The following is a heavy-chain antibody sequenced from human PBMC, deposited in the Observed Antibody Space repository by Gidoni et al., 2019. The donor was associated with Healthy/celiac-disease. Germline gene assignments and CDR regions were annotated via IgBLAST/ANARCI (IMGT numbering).Heavy chain of an antibody. CDR3: ARDQAASSSWYPTSYYSYYYGMDV. D-gene: IGHD6-13*01. CDR1: GFTFSRDG. CDR2: IWYDGSNT. V-gene: IGHV3-33*01. J-gene: IGHJ6*02. Sequence: QVQLVESGGGVGQPGRSLRLSCAASGFTFSRDGRHWVRQAPGEGMEWVAVIWYDGSNTYYADSVTGRFTISRYNSKNTLSLQMNSLRAEDTAVYYSARDQAASSSWYPTSYYSYYYGMDVWGQGTTVTVSS.